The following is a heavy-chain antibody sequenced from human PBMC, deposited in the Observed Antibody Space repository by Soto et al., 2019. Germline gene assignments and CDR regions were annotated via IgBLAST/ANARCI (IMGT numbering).Heavy chain of an antibody. Sequence: SESLSLTCTVSGDSINSGTYSWGWIRQPPGKGLEYIGTIYYSGNTNYNPSLMSRVTISADTSMNEFSLRLSSVTAADTAVYYCARLNGYCVSTGCHGYYGMDVWGQGTTVTVSS. CDR1: GDSINSGTYS. CDR3: ARLNGYCVSTGCHGYYGMDV. CDR2: IYYSGNT. D-gene: IGHD2-2*03. J-gene: IGHJ6*02. V-gene: IGHV4-39*01.